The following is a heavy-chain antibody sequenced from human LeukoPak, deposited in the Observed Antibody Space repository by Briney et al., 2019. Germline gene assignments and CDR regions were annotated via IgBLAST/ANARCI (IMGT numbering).Heavy chain of an antibody. Sequence: GESLKISCKASGYSFTSYWISWVRQMPGKGLEWMGRIDPSDSYTNYSPSFQGHVTISADKSISTAYLQWSSLKASDTAMYYCARHVPAITVTPEDYFDYWGQGTLVTVSS. V-gene: IGHV5-10-1*01. J-gene: IGHJ4*02. CDR3: ARHVPAITVTPEDYFDY. CDR1: GYSFTSYW. D-gene: IGHD4-17*01. CDR2: IDPSDSYT.